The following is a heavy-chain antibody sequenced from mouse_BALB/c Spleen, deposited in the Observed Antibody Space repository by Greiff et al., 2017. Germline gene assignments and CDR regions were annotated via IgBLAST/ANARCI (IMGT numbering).Heavy chain of an antibody. J-gene: IGHJ3*01. Sequence: EVKLVESGPELVKPGASVKVSCKASGYAFTSYNMYWVKQSHGKSLEWIGYIDPYNGGTSYNQKFKGKATLTVDKSSSTAYMHLNSLTSEDSAVYYCARGPITTATDWFAYWGQGTLVTVSA. V-gene: IGHV1S135*01. CDR2: IDPYNGGT. CDR3: ARGPITTATDWFAY. CDR1: GYAFTSYN. D-gene: IGHD1-2*01.